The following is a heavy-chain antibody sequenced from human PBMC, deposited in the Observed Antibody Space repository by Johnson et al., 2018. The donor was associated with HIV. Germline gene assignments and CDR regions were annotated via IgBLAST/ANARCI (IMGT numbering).Heavy chain of an antibody. Sequence: VQLVESGGGVVQPGGSLRLSCVVSGFTFSNYWMEWVRQAPGKGLMWVSRISTDGSRTTYADSVKGRFTISRDNAKNTLYLQMSGLRDDDTAVYYCVRDDYSFHIWGRGTLVTVSS. J-gene: IGHJ3*02. V-gene: IGHV3-74*01. CDR1: GFTFSNYW. CDR3: VRDDYSFHI. CDR2: ISTDGSRT. D-gene: IGHD4/OR15-4a*01.